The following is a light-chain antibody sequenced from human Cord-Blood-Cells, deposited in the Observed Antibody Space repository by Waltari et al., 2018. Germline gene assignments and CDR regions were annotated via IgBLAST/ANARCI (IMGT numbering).Light chain of an antibody. CDR1: SSDVGGYNY. CDR3: SSYTSSSVV. Sequence: QSALTQPASVSGSPGQSITISCPGTSSDVGGYNYVSWYQQHPGKAPKLIIYDVSNRPAGVSKRFSGSKSGNTASLTISGLQAEDEADYYCSSYTSSSVVFGGGTKLTVL. V-gene: IGLV2-14*01. CDR2: DVS. J-gene: IGLJ2*01.